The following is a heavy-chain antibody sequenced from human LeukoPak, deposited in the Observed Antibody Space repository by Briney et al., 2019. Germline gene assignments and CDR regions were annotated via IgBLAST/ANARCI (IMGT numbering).Heavy chain of an antibody. CDR3: ANTGGHGYNAEDY. Sequence: GGSLRLSCAASGFTFSSYAMSWVRQAPGKGLEWVSAISGSGASTYYTDPVKGRFSISRDNSKNTLYLQMNSLRAEDTAVYYCANTGGHGYNAEDYWGQGTLVTVSS. D-gene: IGHD5-24*01. CDR2: ISGSGAST. CDR1: GFTFSSYA. J-gene: IGHJ4*02. V-gene: IGHV3-23*01.